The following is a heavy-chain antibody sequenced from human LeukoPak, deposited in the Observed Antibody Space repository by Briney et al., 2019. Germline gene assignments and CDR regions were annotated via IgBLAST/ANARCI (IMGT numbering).Heavy chain of an antibody. Sequence: GGSLRLSCAASGFTFSSYAMSWVRQAPGKGLEWVSAISGSGGSTYYADSVKGRFTISRDNSKNTLYLQMNSLRAEDTAVYYCASRDIVVVPAARYGRDVWGQGPTVTVSS. J-gene: IGHJ6*02. D-gene: IGHD2-2*01. V-gene: IGHV3-23*01. CDR1: GFTFSSYA. CDR2: ISGSGGST. CDR3: ASRDIVVVPAARYGRDV.